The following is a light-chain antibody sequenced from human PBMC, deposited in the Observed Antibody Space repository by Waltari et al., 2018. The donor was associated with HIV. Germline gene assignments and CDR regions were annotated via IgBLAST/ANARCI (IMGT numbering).Light chain of an antibody. CDR2: DVN. CDR1: SSDVGGYNY. CDR3: YSYAGSYTHWV. J-gene: IGLJ3*02. V-gene: IGLV2-11*01. Sequence: QSALTQPHSVSGSPGQSVTISCTGTSSDVGGYNYVSWYQQHPGKAPKLMIYDVNKRPLGVPDRFSGSKSGNTASLTISGLQAEDEADYYCYSYAGSYTHWVFGGGTKLTVL.